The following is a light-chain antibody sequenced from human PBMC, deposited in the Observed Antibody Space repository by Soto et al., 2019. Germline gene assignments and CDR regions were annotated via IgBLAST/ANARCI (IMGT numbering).Light chain of an antibody. Sequence: EIVLTQSPATLSFSPGETASLSCRASQSVSSHLAGYQHKPGQAPRLLIYDASTRATGVPPRFSASGSGKDVTLTISSLAPEDFAVYYCDQRRNRPITFGQGTRLESK. CDR1: QSVSSH. J-gene: IGKJ5*01. CDR2: DAS. V-gene: IGKV3-11*01. CDR3: DQRRNRPIT.